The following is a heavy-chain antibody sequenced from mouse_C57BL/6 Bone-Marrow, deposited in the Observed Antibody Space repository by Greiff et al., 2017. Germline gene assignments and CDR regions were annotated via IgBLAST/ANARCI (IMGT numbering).Heavy chain of an antibody. J-gene: IGHJ2*01. CDR3: AHSLGY. CDR2: INPYNGGT. Sequence: EVQLQQSGPVLVKPGASVKMFCKASGYTFTDYYMNWVKQSHGKNLEWIGVINPYNGGTSYNQKFKGKDTLTVDKASSTAYMELNSLTSEDSAVYYCAHSLGYWGQGTTLTVSS. CDR1: GYTFTDYY. V-gene: IGHV1-19*01.